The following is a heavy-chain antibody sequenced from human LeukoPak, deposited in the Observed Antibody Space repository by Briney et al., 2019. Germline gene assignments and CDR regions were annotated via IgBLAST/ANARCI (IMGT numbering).Heavy chain of an antibody. CDR2: IYTSGGT. CDR3: ARVGGDYLSFDY. J-gene: IGHJ4*02. D-gene: IGHD4-17*01. CDR1: GGSINSGSQY. V-gene: IGHV4-61*02. Sequence: QSSETLSLTCTVSGGSINSGSQYWSWIRQPAGKGLEWIGRIYTSGGTNYNPSLKSRVTISVDTSKNQFSLKLSSVTAADTAVYYCARVGGDYLSFDYWGQGTLVTVSS.